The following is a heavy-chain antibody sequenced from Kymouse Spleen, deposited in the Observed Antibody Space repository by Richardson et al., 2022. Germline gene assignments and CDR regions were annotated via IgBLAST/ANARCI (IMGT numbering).Heavy chain of an antibody. D-gene: IGHD3-9*01. J-gene: IGHJ6*02. CDR1: GGSISSSSYY. Sequence: QLQLQESGPGLVKPSETLSLTCTVSGGSISSSSYYWGWIRQPPGKGLEWIGSIYYSGSTYYNPSLKSRVTISVDTSKNQFSLKLSSVTAADTAVYYCASVLRYFDWLLSPFYYYGMDVWGQGTTVTVSS. CDR3: ASVLRYFDWLLSPFYYYGMDV. V-gene: IGHV4-39*01. CDR2: IYYSGST.